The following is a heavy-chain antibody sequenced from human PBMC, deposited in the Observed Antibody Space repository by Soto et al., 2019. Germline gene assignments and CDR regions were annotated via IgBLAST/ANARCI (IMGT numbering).Heavy chain of an antibody. D-gene: IGHD6-6*01. V-gene: IGHV3-23*01. CDR2: ISTSIDAT. Sequence: SGHTLTEFSIHWVRQAPGKGLEWVSSISTSIDATYYADSVKGRFTISRDDSKNTLYLQMNSLRADDSAVYYCAKDRTVAARNFDYWGQGTQVTVSS. CDR1: GHTLTEFS. CDR3: AKDRTVAARNFDY. J-gene: IGHJ4*02.